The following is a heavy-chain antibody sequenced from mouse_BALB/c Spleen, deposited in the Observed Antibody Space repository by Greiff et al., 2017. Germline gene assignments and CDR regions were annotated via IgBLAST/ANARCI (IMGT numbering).Heavy chain of an antibody. CDR2: ISSGGST. Sequence: EVKLMESGGGLVKPGGSLKLSCAASGFTFSSYAMSWVRQTPEKRLEWVASISSGGSTYYPDSVKGRFTISRDNARNILYLQMSSLRSEDTAMYYCARDYDGAWFAYWGQGTLVTVSA. CDR1: GFTFSSYA. CDR3: ARDYDGAWFAY. J-gene: IGHJ3*01. D-gene: IGHD2-4*01. V-gene: IGHV5-6-5*01.